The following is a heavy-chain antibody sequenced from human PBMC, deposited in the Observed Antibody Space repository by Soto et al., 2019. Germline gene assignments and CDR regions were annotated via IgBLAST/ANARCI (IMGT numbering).Heavy chain of an antibody. CDR3: ARVSSPRRVLLPYFDF. D-gene: IGHD3-10*01. CDR1: GFTFSSYS. Sequence: GGSLRLSCAASGFTFSSYSMNWVRQAPGKGLEWVSYISSSSSTINYAESVKGRFTISRDDAKNTVYLQMNSLRPEDTAVYYCARVSSPRRVLLPYFDFWGQGTLVTVSS. V-gene: IGHV3-48*01. J-gene: IGHJ4*02. CDR2: ISSSSSTI.